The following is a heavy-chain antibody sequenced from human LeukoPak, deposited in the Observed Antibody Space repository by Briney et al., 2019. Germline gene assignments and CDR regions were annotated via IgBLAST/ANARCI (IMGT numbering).Heavy chain of an antibody. CDR1: GGTFSSYA. CDR2: IIPIFGTA. J-gene: IGHJ3*02. Sequence: SVKVSCKASGGTFSSYAISWVRQAPGQGREWMGRIIPIFGTANYAQKFQGRVTITTDESTSTAYMELSSLRSEDTAVYHCARDRELLDAFDIWGQGTMVTVSS. D-gene: IGHD1-26*01. CDR3: ARDRELLDAFDI. V-gene: IGHV1-69*05.